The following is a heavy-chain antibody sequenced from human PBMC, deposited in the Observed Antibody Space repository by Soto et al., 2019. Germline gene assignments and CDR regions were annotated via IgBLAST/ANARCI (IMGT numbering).Heavy chain of an antibody. J-gene: IGHJ6*02. V-gene: IGHV4-4*07. CDR3: AREKDYYHSAMDV. CDR1: SGSIGDYY. Sequence: SETLSLTCSVSSGSIGDYYWSWIRQPAGRGLEWLGRIYSTGSTNYNPSLQSRLTMSVDTSKNHVFLKLRFVTAADTAVYYCAREKDYYHSAMDVWGQGTTVTVSS. CDR2: IYSTGST.